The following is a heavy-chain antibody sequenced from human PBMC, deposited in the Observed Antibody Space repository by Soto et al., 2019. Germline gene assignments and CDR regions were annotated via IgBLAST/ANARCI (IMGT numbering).Heavy chain of an antibody. Sequence: PSETLSLTCTVSGGSISSGDYYCSWIRQPPGKGLEWIGYIYYSGSTYYNPSLKSRVTISVDTSKNQFSLKLSSVTAADTAVYYCARVGDIWFGPFDYWGQGTLVTVSS. V-gene: IGHV4-30-4*01. D-gene: IGHD3-10*01. J-gene: IGHJ4*02. CDR3: ARVGDIWFGPFDY. CDR2: IYYSGST. CDR1: GGSISSGDYY.